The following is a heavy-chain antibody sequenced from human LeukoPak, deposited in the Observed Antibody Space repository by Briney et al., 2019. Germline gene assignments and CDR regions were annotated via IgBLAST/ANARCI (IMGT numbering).Heavy chain of an antibody. CDR1: GGSISSYY. J-gene: IGHJ4*02. CDR2: IYYSGST. V-gene: IGHV4-59*01. D-gene: IGHD3-3*01. Sequence: SETLSLTCTVSGGSISSYYWSWIRQPPGKGLERIGYIYYSGSTNYNPSLKSRVTISVDTSKNQFSLKLSSVTAADTAVYYCARAVYDFWSGYYEGYYFDYWGQGTLVTVSS. CDR3: ARAVYDFWSGYYEGYYFDY.